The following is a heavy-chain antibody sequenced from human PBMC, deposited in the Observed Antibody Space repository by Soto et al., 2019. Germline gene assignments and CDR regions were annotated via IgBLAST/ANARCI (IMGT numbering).Heavy chain of an antibody. J-gene: IGHJ4*02. V-gene: IGHV4-59*01. D-gene: IGHD2-15*01. CDR2: IYYSGST. CDR1: GGSISSYY. Sequence: SETLSLTCTVSGGSISSYYWSWIRQPPGKGLEWIGYIYYSGSTNYNPSLKSRVTISVDTSKNQFSLKLSSVTAADTAVYYCARDLHCSGGSCYSYWGQGTLVTVSS. CDR3: ARDLHCSGGSCYSY.